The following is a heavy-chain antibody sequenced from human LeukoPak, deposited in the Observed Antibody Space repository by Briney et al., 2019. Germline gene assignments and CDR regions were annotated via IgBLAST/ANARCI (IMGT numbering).Heavy chain of an antibody. CDR3: ARPPVAAPTSYFDY. V-gene: IGHV4-39*01. Sequence: SETLSLTCTVSGGSSSRSTYYWGWIRQPPGKGLEWIGTVYYRGNTYYNPSLKSRITMSVDTSKNQFSLNLSSVTAADTAVYYCARPPVAAPTSYFDYWGQGILVTVSS. CDR1: GGSSSRSTYY. J-gene: IGHJ4*02. CDR2: VYYRGNT. D-gene: IGHD6-25*01.